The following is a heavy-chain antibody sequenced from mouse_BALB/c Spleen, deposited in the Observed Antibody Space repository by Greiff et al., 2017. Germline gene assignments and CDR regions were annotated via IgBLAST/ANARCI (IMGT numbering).Heavy chain of an antibody. Sequence: QVQLKESGPGLVQPSQSLSITCTVSGFSFTSYGVHWVRQSPGKGLEWLGVIWSGGSTDYNAAFITRMSISKDNSKSQVFFKMNSLQANDSAIYYVARNYGLGDYALDYWGQGTTVTVSS. CDR3: ARNYGLGDYALDY. V-gene: IGHV2-2*02. CDR2: IWSGGST. J-gene: IGHJ4*01. D-gene: IGHD1-1*01. CDR1: GFSFTSYG.